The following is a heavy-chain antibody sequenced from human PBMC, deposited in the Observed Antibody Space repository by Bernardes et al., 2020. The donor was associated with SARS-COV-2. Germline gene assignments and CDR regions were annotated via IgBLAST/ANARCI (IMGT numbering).Heavy chain of an antibody. V-gene: IGHV4-34*01. J-gene: IGHJ3*02. Sequence: SETLSLTCAVYGGSFSGYYWSWIRQPPGKGLEWIGEVNHSGSSNYNPSLKSRVTISVDTSKNRFSLNLSSVTAVDTAVYYCARSIGYCSRTSCWGYAFDIWGQGTMVTVSS. CDR1: GGSFSGYY. D-gene: IGHD2-2*03. CDR3: ARSIGYCSRTSCWGYAFDI. CDR2: VNHSGSS.